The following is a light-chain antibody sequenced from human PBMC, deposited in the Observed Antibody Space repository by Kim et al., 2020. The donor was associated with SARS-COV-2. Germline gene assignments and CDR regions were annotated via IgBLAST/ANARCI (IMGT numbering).Light chain of an antibody. V-gene: IGKV3-15*01. CDR3: QQYNNWPWYT. CDR1: QSISSN. Sequence: VSPREGPTPSCSASQSISSNLAWYQQKPGQAPRLLIYGASIRATGIPARFSGSGFGTEFTLTISSLQSEDFAVYYCQQYNNWPWYTLGQGTKLEI. CDR2: GAS. J-gene: IGKJ2*01.